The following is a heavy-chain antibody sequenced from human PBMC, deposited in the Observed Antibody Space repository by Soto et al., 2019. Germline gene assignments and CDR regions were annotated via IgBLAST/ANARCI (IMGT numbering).Heavy chain of an antibody. D-gene: IGHD2-2*01. J-gene: IGHJ3*02. V-gene: IGHV3-15*01. CDR3: TATDCSSTSCYAWDAFDI. CDR2: IKSKTDGGTT. CDR1: GFTFSNAW. Sequence: GGSLRLSCAASGFTFSNAWMSWVRQAPGKGLEWVGRIKSKTDGGTTDYAAPVKGRFTISRDDSKNTLYLQMNSLKTEDTAVYYCTATDCSSTSCYAWDAFDIWGQGTMVTVSS.